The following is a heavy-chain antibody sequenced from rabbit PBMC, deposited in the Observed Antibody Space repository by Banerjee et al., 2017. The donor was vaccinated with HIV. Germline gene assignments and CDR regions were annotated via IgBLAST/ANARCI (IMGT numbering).Heavy chain of an antibody. CDR1: GFTLSSYW. CDR3: ARDLAGVIGWNFGL. J-gene: IGHJ3*01. Sequence: QEQLEESGGDLVKPEGSLTLTCTASGFTLSSYWICWVRQAPGKGLEWIACIYVGDGSTYYASWVNGRFTISKTSSTTVTLQMTSLTGADTATYFCARDLAGVIGWNFGLWGQGTLVTVS. V-gene: IGHV1S45*01. CDR2: IYVGDGST. D-gene: IGHD4-1*01.